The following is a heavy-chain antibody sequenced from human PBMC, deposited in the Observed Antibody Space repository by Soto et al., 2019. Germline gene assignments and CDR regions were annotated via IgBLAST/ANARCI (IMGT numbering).Heavy chain of an antibody. Sequence: GSLRLSCAASGFTFSSYAMSWVRQAPGKGLEWVSAISGSGGSTYYADSVKGRFTISRDNSKNTLYLQMNSLRAEDTAVYYCARAGSGSPYYYGMDVWGQGTTVTVSS. D-gene: IGHD3-10*01. J-gene: IGHJ6*02. V-gene: IGHV3-23*01. CDR2: ISGSGGST. CDR1: GFTFSSYA. CDR3: ARAGSGSPYYYGMDV.